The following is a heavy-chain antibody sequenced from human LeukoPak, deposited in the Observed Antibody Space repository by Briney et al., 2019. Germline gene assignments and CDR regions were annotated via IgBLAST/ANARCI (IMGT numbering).Heavy chain of an antibody. D-gene: IGHD3-3*01. Sequence: SETLSLTCTVSGGSISSSSYYWGWIRQPPGKGLEWIGSIYYSGSTYYNPSLKSRVIISVDTSKNQFPLKLSSVTAADTAVYYCARVRYDFWSGYSYYFDYWGQGTLVTGSS. CDR1: GGSISSSSYY. CDR3: ARVRYDFWSGYSYYFDY. V-gene: IGHV4-39*06. CDR2: IYYSGST. J-gene: IGHJ4*02.